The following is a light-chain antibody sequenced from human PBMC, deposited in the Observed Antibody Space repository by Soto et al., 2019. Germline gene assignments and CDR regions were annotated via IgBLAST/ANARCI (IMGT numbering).Light chain of an antibody. CDR1: QDISSY. CDR3: QQLKSYPLS. Sequence: DIQLTQSPSFQSASVGDRVTITGRNSQDISSYLAWYQQKPGKAPQLLISAASTLQSGVPSRFSGSGSGTEFTLTISSLQPEDFATYYCQQLKSYPLSFGGGTKVEI. J-gene: IGKJ4*01. CDR2: AAS. V-gene: IGKV1-9*01.